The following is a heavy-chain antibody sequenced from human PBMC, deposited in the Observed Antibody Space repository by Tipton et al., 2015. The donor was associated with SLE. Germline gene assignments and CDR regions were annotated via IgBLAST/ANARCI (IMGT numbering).Heavy chain of an antibody. J-gene: IGHJ4*02. CDR2: IPSSGST. CDR3: ARSDGGH. Sequence: TLSLTCTVSGGSINSYYWSWIRQPPGKGLEWIGYIPSSGSTNYNSSLESRVTISVDTSRNQFPLKLTSVTAADTAVYYCARSDGGHWGQGTLVTVSS. V-gene: IGHV4-59*01. D-gene: IGHD3-16*01. CDR1: GGSINSYY.